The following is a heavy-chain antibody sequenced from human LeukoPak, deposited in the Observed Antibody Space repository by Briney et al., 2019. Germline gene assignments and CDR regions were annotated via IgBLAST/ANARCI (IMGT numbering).Heavy chain of an antibody. J-gene: IGHJ4*02. V-gene: IGHV5-51*01. D-gene: IGHD5-18*01. CDR3: ARRDTAMDPIHY. CDR1: GYRFTSYW. CDR2: IYPGDSDT. Sequence: PGESLKISCQGSGYRFTSYWIGWVRQVPGKGLEWMGIIYPGDSDTRYSPSFQGQVTISADKSISTAYLQWSSLKASDTAMYYCARRDTAMDPIHYWGQRPLVSVSS.